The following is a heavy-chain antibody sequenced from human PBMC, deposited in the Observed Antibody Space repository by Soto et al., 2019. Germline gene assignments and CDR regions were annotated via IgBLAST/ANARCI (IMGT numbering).Heavy chain of an antibody. CDR1: GYTFTSYG. Sequence: QVQLVQSGAEVKKPGASVKVSCKASGYTFTSYGISWVRQAPGQGLEWMGWISAYNGNTNYAQKLQGRVTMTTDTSTSTAYMELRSPRSDDTAVYYCARVMITFGGVIVEGFDYWGQGTLVTVSS. CDR2: ISAYNGNT. J-gene: IGHJ4*02. CDR3: ARVMITFGGVIVEGFDY. D-gene: IGHD3-16*02. V-gene: IGHV1-18*04.